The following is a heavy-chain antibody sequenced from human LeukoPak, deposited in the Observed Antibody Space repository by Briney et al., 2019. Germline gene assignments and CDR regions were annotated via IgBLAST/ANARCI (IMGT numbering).Heavy chain of an antibody. CDR1: GFTFSDYY. V-gene: IGHV3-11*04. CDR2: IFSSGSTI. CDR3: AVAPIVVVPAAMTDAFDI. J-gene: IGHJ3*02. Sequence: GGSLRLSCAASGFTFSDYYMSWIRQAPGKGLEWVSHIFSSGSTIYYADSVKGRFTISRDNAKNSLYLQMNSPRAEDTAVYYCAVAPIVVVPAAMTDAFDIWGQGTMVTVSS. D-gene: IGHD2-2*01.